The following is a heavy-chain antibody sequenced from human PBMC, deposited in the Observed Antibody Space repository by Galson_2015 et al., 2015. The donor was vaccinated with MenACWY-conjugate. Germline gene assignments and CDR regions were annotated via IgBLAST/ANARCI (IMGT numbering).Heavy chain of an antibody. CDR1: GFTFSDYY. V-gene: IGHV3-11*05. Sequence: SLRLSCAASGFTFSDYYMSWIRQAPGEGLEWVSYISSSSTYTDHADSVKGRFTISRDNAKNSLYLQMNSLRAEDTAVYYCARVQGGTRGVNYWGQGTLVTVSS. CDR2: ISSSSTYT. J-gene: IGHJ4*02. CDR3: ARVQGGTRGVNY. D-gene: IGHD1-1*01.